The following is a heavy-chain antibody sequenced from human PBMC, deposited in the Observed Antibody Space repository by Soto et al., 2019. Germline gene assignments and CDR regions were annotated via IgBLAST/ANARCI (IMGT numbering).Heavy chain of an antibody. Sequence: GGSLRLSCAASGFTFSGYAMSWVRQAPGKGLEWVSAISGSGGSTYYADSVKGRFTISRDNSKNTLYLQMNSLRAEDTAVYYCAKDLPRYCSSTSCYKSNGAFDIWGQGTMVTVSS. CDR2: ISGSGGST. J-gene: IGHJ3*02. CDR3: AKDLPRYCSSTSCYKSNGAFDI. D-gene: IGHD2-2*02. V-gene: IGHV3-23*01. CDR1: GFTFSGYA.